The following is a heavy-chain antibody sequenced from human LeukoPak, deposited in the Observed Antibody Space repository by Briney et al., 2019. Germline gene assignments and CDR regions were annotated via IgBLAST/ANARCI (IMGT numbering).Heavy chain of an antibody. D-gene: IGHD3-10*01. CDR2: ISGSGSVS. CDR1: GFTFSSYS. CDR3: ARDGGFGFLAAFDI. V-gene: IGHV3-48*02. Sequence: GASLRLSCAASGFTFSSYSMNWVRQAPRKGLEWISYISGSGSVSYYEDSVKGRFTISRDNAKNSLYLQMNSLRDEDTALYYCARDGGFGFLAAFDIWGQGTMVTVSS. J-gene: IGHJ3*02.